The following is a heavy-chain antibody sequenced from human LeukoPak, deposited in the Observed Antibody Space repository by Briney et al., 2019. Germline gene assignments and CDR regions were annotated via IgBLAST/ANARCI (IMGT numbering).Heavy chain of an antibody. Sequence: GGSLRLSCAASGFTFSSYWMSWVRQAPGKGLEWVANIKQDGSEKNYVGSVQGRFTISRDNAKNSLYLQMNSLRAEDTVVYYCARDSRIVGATGGSDCWGQGTLVTVSS. CDR2: IKQDGSEK. J-gene: IGHJ4*02. D-gene: IGHD1-26*01. CDR1: GFTFSSYW. CDR3: ARDSRIVGATGGSDC. V-gene: IGHV3-7*01.